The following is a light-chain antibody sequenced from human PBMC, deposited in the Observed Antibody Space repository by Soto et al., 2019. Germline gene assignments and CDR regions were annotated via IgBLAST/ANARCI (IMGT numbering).Light chain of an antibody. J-gene: IGKJ1*01. CDR1: QSVVVR. Sequence: EIVFTQSPCTLSLSPGERATLSCRASQSVVVRLAWYQHKPGQAPRLLIYEASNRAAGVPGRFSGSGSGTDFTLTISRLEPEDFAVYYCQQYGSSPRTFGQGTKVDIK. CDR3: QQYGSSPRT. V-gene: IGKV3-20*01. CDR2: EAS.